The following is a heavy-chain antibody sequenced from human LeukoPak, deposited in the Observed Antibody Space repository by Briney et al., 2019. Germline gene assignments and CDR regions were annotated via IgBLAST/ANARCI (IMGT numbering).Heavy chain of an antibody. CDR3: ARGGYKYGYDY. V-gene: IGHV3-53*01. Sequence: GGSLRLSCAASGFTVSNDYMSWVRQAPGKGLEWVSVIYTGGNTYYADSVKGRFTFSRDNSKNALYLQMNSLRAEDTAVYYCARGGYKYGYDYWGQGTLVTVSS. CDR2: IYTGGNT. D-gene: IGHD5-18*01. CDR1: GFTVSNDY. J-gene: IGHJ4*02.